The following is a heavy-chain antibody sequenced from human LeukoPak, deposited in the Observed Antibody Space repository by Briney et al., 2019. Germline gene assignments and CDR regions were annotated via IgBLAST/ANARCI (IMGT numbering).Heavy chain of an antibody. CDR2: TYYRSEWNS. CDR1: GDSVSSNPAS. J-gene: IGHJ5*02. V-gene: IGHV6-1*01. D-gene: IGHD1-26*01. Sequence: SQTLSLTCAISGDSVSSNPASWNWIRQSPSRGLEWLGRTYYRSEWNSDYSVSVKSRIMINPDTSKNQFSLHLNSVTPEDTAVYYCARDPDSSYEWGPFDTWGQGTQVTVSS. CDR3: ARDPDSSYEWGPFDT.